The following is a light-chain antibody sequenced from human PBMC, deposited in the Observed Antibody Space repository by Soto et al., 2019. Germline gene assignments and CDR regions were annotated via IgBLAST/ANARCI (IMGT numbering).Light chain of an antibody. CDR1: QNVLSD. CDR2: GAT. Sequence: EILLTQSPATLSVSPGETATLSCRASQNVLSDLAWYQQKPGQAPRLLVYGATTRATDAPAKFRGRGSGTEFSLTISSLQSEDSATSSCQQYRSWPRTFGQGSKVEI. CDR3: QQYRSWPRT. V-gene: IGKV3-15*01. J-gene: IGKJ1*01.